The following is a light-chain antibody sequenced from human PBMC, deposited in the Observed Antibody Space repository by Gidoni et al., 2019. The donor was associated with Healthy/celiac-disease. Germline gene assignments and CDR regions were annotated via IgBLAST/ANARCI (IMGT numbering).Light chain of an antibody. CDR3: QQSYSTPLT. CDR1: QSISSY. J-gene: IGKJ4*01. V-gene: IGKV1-39*01. CDR2: AAS. Sequence: DIQKTQSPSSLSASVGDRVTITCRASQSISSYLNWYQQKPGKAPKLLIYAASSLQSGVPSRFSGSGSGTDFTLTISSLQPEDFATYYCQQSYSTPLTFGGGTKVEIK.